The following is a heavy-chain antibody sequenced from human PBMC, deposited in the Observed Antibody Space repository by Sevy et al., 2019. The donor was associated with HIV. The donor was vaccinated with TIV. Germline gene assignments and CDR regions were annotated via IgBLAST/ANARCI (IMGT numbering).Heavy chain of an antibody. J-gene: IGHJ6*02. CDR3: ARDHGYSNGWFPYYYYYGMDV. CDR2: IFHNGNT. D-gene: IGHD6-13*01. CDR1: GGSIRSDSYY. V-gene: IGHV4-31*03. Sequence: SETLSLTCSVSGGSIRSDSYYWTWIRQHPGKGLEWIGYIFHNGNTYYNPSLKSRVSISVDTSKNQFSLMLRSVTAADTAAYYCARDHGYSNGWFPYYYYYGMDVWGQGTTVTVSS.